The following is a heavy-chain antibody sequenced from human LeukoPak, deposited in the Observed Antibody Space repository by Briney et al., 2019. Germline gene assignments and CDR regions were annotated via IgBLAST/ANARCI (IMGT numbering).Heavy chain of an antibody. Sequence: SETLSLTCAVYGGSFSGYYWSWIRQPPGKGLEWIGEINHSGSTNYNPSLKSRVTISVDTSKNQFSLKLSSVTAADTAVYYCARGLRRYYGSGSYSNYYYGMDVWGNGTTVTVSS. CDR3: ARGLRRYYGSGSYSNYYYGMDV. CDR1: GGSFSGYY. V-gene: IGHV4-34*01. J-gene: IGHJ6*04. D-gene: IGHD3-10*01. CDR2: INHSGST.